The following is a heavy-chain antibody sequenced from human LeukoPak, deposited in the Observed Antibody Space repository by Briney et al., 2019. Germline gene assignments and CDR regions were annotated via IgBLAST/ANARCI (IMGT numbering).Heavy chain of an antibody. V-gene: IGHV4-59*01. D-gene: IGHD4-23*01. J-gene: IGHJ4*02. CDR3: ARVGVDYSGNIIKYFFDY. CDR1: GGSISSYQ. CDR2: IYYSGSA. Sequence: SETLSLTCTVSGGSISSYQWSWIRQPPGKGLEWIGNIYYSGSANYNPSLESRVIISVDTSKNQFSLKLSPVTAADTAVYYCARVGVDYSGNIIKYFFDYWGQGTLVTVSS.